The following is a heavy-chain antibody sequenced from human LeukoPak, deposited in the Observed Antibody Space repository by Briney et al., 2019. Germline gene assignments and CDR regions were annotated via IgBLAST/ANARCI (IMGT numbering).Heavy chain of an antibody. CDR2: ISASGGST. D-gene: IGHD2-15*01. CDR3: GLEAARDWFDP. J-gene: IGHJ5*02. CDR1: GFTFSSSA. V-gene: IGHV3-23*01. Sequence: PGGSLRLSCAASGFTFSSSAMSWVRQVPGKGLEWVSGISASGGSTSYADSVRGRFTISRDNSKNTLYLQMNSLRAEDTAVYYCGLEAARDWFDPWGQGTLVTVSS.